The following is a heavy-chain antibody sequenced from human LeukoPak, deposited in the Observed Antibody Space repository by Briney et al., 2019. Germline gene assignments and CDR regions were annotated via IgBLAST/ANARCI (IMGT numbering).Heavy chain of an antibody. V-gene: IGHV3-30*04. CDR1: GFTFSSYA. Sequence: GGSLRLSCVVSGFTFSSYAMHWVRQAPGKGLEWVAVISYDGSNKYYADSVKGRFTISRDNSKNTLYLQMNSLRAEDTAVYYYARARSGWYLGQFDYWGQGTLVTASS. CDR3: ARARSGWYLGQFDY. J-gene: IGHJ4*02. CDR2: ISYDGSNK. D-gene: IGHD6-19*01.